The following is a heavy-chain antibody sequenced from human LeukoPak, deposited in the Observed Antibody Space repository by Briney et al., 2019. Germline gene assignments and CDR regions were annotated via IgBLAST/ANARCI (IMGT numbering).Heavy chain of an antibody. CDR1: GGSISSYY. CDR3: ARVSNYYDSSGHLSAWKNYYYYYGMDV. D-gene: IGHD3-22*01. V-gene: IGHV4-4*07. Sequence: SETLSLTCTVSGGSISSYYWSWIRQPAGKGLEWIGRIYTSGSTNYNPSLKSRVTMSVDTSKNQFSLKLSSVTAADTAVYYCARVSNYYDSSGHLSAWKNYYYYYGMDVWGQGTTVTVSS. J-gene: IGHJ6*02. CDR2: IYTSGST.